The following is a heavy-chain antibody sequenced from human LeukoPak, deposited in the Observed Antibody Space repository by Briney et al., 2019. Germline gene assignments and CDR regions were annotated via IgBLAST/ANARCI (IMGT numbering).Heavy chain of an antibody. Sequence: VASVKVSCKASGYTFTSYDINWVRQATGQGLEWMGWMNPNSGNTGYAQKFQGRVTITRNTSISTAYMELSSLRSEDTAVYYCARGSYDYVWGSYRYSAFDIWGQGTMVTVSS. CDR1: GYTFTSYD. CDR2: MNPNSGNT. CDR3: ARGSYDYVWGSYRYSAFDI. J-gene: IGHJ3*02. D-gene: IGHD3-16*02. V-gene: IGHV1-8*03.